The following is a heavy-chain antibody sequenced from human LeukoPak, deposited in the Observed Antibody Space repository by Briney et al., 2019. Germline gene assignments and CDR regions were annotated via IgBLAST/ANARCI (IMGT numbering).Heavy chain of an antibody. Sequence: GGSLRLSCTASGLTFSSSWMAWVRQAPGKGLEWVANIKYDGSTKHSVDSVTGRFTISRDNAKNSLYLQMNNLRVDDTAVYYCARDTDGNLDHWGQGTLVTVSS. CDR1: GLTFSSSW. CDR2: IKYDGSTK. V-gene: IGHV3-7*01. J-gene: IGHJ4*02. CDR3: ARDTDGNLDH. D-gene: IGHD2-8*01.